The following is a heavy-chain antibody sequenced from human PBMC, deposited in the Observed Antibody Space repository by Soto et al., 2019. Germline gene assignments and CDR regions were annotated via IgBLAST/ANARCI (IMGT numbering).Heavy chain of an antibody. CDR1: GFTFSSYA. J-gene: IGHJ5*02. CDR2: ISYDGSNK. CDR3: ARGLWALLTWFDP. V-gene: IGHV3-30*04. Sequence: GGSLRLSCAASGFTFSSYAMHWVRQAPGKGLEWVAVISYDGSNKYYADSVKGRFTISRDNSKNTLYLQMNSLRAEDTAVYYCARGLWALLTWFDPWGQGTLVTVSS. D-gene: IGHD1-26*01.